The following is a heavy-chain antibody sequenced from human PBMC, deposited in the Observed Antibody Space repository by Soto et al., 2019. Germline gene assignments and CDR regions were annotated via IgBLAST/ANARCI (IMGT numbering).Heavy chain of an antibody. CDR3: ARHRLTPRELIFGVVIQLYGMDV. D-gene: IGHD3-3*01. V-gene: IGHV3-23*01. Sequence: GGSLRLSCAASGFTFSSYAMSWVRQAPGKGLEWVSAISGSGGSTYYADSVKGRSTISRDNSKNTLYLQMNSLRAEDTAMYYCARHRLTPRELIFGVVIQLYGMDVWGQGTTVTVSS. CDR2: ISGSGGST. CDR1: GFTFSSYA. J-gene: IGHJ6*02.